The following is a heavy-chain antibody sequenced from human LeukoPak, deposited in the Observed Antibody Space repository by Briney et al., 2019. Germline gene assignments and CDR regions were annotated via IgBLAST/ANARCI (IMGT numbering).Heavy chain of an antibody. CDR3: ARESRLQSYYFDY. V-gene: IGHV4-59*01. CDR2: IYYSGST. J-gene: IGHJ4*02. CDR1: NVSIRPYY. Sequence: PSETLSLTCTVSNVSIRPYYWTWIRQPPGKGPEWIGHIYYSGSTNYNPSLQSRVTISVDTSKNQFSLKLTSVTAADTAMYYCARESRLQSYYFDYWGQGTLVTVSS. D-gene: IGHD5-24*01.